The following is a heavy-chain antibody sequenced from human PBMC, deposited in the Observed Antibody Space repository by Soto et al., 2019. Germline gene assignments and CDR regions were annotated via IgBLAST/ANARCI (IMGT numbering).Heavy chain of an antibody. CDR3: ATTIVGAAYGMDV. J-gene: IGHJ6*02. V-gene: IGHV1-69*13. CDR2: IIPIFGTA. CDR1: GGIFSSYA. Sequence: SVKVSCKASGGIFSSYAISWVRQAPGQGLEWMGGIIPIFGTANYAQKFQGRVTITADESTSTAYMELSSLRSEDTAVYYCATTIVGAAYGMDVWGQGTTVTVSS. D-gene: IGHD1-26*01.